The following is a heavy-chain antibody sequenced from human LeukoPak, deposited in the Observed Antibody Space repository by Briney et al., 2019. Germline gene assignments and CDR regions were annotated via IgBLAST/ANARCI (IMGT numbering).Heavy chain of an antibody. CDR1: GFTFSSYS. CDR2: ISSSSSYI. D-gene: IGHD1-7*01. V-gene: IGHV3-21*01. Sequence: PGGSLRLSCAASGFTFSSYSMNWVRQAPGKGLEWVSSISSSSSYIYYADSVKGRFTISGDNAKNSLYLQMNSLRAEDTAVYYCARDTTYNWNYGPYYYYYMDVWGKGTTVTVSS. CDR3: ARDTTYNWNYGPYYYYYMDV. J-gene: IGHJ6*03.